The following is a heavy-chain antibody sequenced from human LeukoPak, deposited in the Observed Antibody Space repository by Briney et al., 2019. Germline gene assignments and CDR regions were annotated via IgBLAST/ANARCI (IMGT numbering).Heavy chain of an antibody. Sequence: SETLSLTCTVSGGSISSGDYYWSWLRQPPGKGLEWIGYIYYSGSTYYNPFLKSRVTISVDTSKNQFSLKLSSVTAADTAVYYCARNQYYYDSSGTDNWFDPWGQGTLVTVSS. CDR1: GGSISSGDYY. J-gene: IGHJ5*02. CDR3: ARNQYYYDSSGTDNWFDP. V-gene: IGHV4-30-4*01. CDR2: IYYSGST. D-gene: IGHD3-22*01.